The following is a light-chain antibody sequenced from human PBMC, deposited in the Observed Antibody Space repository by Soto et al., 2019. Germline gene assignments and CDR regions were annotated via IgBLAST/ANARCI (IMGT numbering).Light chain of an antibody. CDR3: QQYNNWS. V-gene: IGKV3D-15*01. CDR1: QSVAYT. J-gene: IGKJ5*01. Sequence: EIVLTQSPATLSLSPGERAALSCRASQSVAYTYLAWFQQKPGQAPRLLIYGASNRATGIPARFSGSGSGTEFTLTISSLQSEDFAVYYCQQYNNWSFGQGTRLEIK. CDR2: GAS.